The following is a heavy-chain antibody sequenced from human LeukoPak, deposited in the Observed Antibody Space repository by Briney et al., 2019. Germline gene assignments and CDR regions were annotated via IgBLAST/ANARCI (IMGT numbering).Heavy chain of an antibody. CDR1: GFTFSSNS. CDR2: IRYDGSDK. D-gene: IGHD2-15*01. V-gene: IGHV3-30*02. CDR3: AKTLVAAAMDH. Sequence: GGSLRLSCAASGFTFSSNSMHWVRQAPGKGLEWVAFIRYDGSDKYYADSVKGRFAICRDNSKNTLCLQMSSLRAEDTAVYYCAKTLVAAAMDHWGQETLVTVSS. J-gene: IGHJ4*02.